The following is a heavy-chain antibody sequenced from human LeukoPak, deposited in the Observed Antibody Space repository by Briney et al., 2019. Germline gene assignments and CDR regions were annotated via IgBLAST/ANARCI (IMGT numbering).Heavy chain of an antibody. J-gene: IGHJ4*02. CDR3: ARSIRYSGYDFGY. D-gene: IGHD5-12*01. CDR2: ISGSGGST. Sequence: GGSLRLSCAASGFPFSSYAMSWVRQAPGKGLDWVSAISGSGGSTYYADSVKGRFTISRDNSKNTLYLQTNSLTAEDTAVYYCARSIRYSGYDFGYWGQGTLVTVSS. CDR1: GFPFSSYA. V-gene: IGHV3-23*01.